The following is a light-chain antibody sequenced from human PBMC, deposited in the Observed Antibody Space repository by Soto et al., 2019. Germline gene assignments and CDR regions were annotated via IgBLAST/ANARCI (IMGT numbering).Light chain of an antibody. V-gene: IGKV1-5*03. J-gene: IGKJ1*01. CDR2: KAS. CDR3: QQYNTYWT. Sequence: DIQMTQSPSTLSASVGDRVTITCRASQSIYDWLAWYQQKPGKAPKLLIYKASNLESGVPSRFSGSASGTQFTLTISSLQPDDFATYYCQQYNTYWTFGQGTNVEIK. CDR1: QSIYDW.